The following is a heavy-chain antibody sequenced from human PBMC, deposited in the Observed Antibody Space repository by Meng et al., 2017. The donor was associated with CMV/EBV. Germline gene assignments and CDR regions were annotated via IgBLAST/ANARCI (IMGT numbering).Heavy chain of an antibody. CDR2: INHSGST. V-gene: IGHV4-34*01. D-gene: IGHD3-3*01. Sequence: SETLSLTCAVYGGSFSGYYWSWIRQPPGKGLEWIGEINHSGSTNYNPSLKSRVTISVDTSKNQFSLKLSSVTAADTAVYYCAGARLGSGYPYYYYYGMDVWGQGTTVTVSS. CDR1: GGSFSGYY. CDR3: AGARLGSGYPYYYYYGMDV. J-gene: IGHJ6*02.